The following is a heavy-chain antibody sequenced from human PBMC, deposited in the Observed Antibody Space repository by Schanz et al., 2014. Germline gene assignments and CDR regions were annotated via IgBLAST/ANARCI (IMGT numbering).Heavy chain of an antibody. CDR3: ARARYTGYDCSGY. Sequence: QVQLVQSGPAVKKPGASMKVSCLASGYSFTEYFLHWVRQAPGQGLEWMGWINPNSGETNYEQKFKGRVTLTSDTSMSTAFMELCGLTSDVTATYFCARARYTGYDCSGYWGQGTLLIVSS. V-gene: IGHV1-2*02. CDR2: INPNSGET. J-gene: IGHJ4*02. D-gene: IGHD5-12*01. CDR1: GYSFTEYF.